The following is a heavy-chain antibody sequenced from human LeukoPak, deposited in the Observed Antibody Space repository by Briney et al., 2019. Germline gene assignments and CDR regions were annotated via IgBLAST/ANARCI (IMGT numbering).Heavy chain of an antibody. CDR3: ARDMYYYGSGSYSYPYYFDY. V-gene: IGHV3-30*02. CDR2: IRYDGSNK. D-gene: IGHD3-10*01. Sequence: GGSLRLSCAASGFIFSSFGMHWVRQAPGKGLEWVAFIRYDGSNKYYADSVKGRFTISRDNSKNTLYLQMNSLRAEDTAVYYCARDMYYYGSGSYSYPYYFDYWGQGTLVTVSS. J-gene: IGHJ4*02. CDR1: GFIFSSFG.